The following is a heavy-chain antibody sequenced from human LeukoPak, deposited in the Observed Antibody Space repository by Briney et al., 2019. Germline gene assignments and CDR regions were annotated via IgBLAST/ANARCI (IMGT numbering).Heavy chain of an antibody. J-gene: IGHJ4*02. V-gene: IGHV4-59*01. CDR3: AREVKVGNTDTGYYFDY. CDR1: GGSISSYY. CDR2: IYYSGST. Sequence: SETLSLTCTVSGGSISSYYWSWLRQPPGKGLEWIGYIYYSGSTNYNPSLKRRVTISVDTSKSQFSLKSNSVTAADTAVYYCAREVKVGNTDTGYYFDYWGQGILVTVSS. D-gene: IGHD2/OR15-2a*01.